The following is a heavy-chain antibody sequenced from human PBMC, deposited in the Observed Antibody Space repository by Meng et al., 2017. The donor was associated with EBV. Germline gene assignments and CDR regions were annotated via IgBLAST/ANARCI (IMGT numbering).Heavy chain of an antibody. CDR1: GYTFTSYA. CDR2: INAGNGNT. Sequence: QVQSVQSGAEVKKPGASVKVSCKASGYTFTSYAMHWVRQAPGQRLEWMGWINAGNGNTKYSQKFQGRVTITRGTSASTAYMELSSLRSEDTAVYYCARRGGVADWFDPWGQGTLVTVSS. V-gene: IGHV1-3*01. J-gene: IGHJ5*02. D-gene: IGHD2-15*01. CDR3: ARRGGVADWFDP.